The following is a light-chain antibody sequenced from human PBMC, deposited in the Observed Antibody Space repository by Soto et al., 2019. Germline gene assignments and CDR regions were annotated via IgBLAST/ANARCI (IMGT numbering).Light chain of an antibody. CDR1: SGHSNYA. J-gene: IGLJ2*01. CDR3: QTWGSGIVV. CDR2: LNSDGSH. V-gene: IGLV4-69*01. Sequence: QLVLTQSPSASASLGASVKLTCTLSSGHSNYAIEWHQQQSEKGPRYLMKLNSDGSHSKGDGIPDRFSGSSSGAERHLTISSLQSEDEADYYWQTWGSGIVVFGGGTKLTVL.